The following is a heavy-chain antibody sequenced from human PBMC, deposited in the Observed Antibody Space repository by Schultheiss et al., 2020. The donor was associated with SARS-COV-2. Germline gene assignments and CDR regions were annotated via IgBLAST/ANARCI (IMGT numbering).Heavy chain of an antibody. J-gene: IGHJ4*02. CDR3: ARETYYYDSSGYPQFDY. Sequence: GGSLRLSCSASGFTFSSYSIHWVRQAPGKGLEWVSSITGSSSYIYYADSVKGRFTISRDNAKNSLYLQMNSLRAEDTAVYYCARETYYYDSSGYPQFDYWGQGTLVTVSS. V-gene: IGHV3-21*01. CDR1: GFTFSSYS. CDR2: ITGSSSYI. D-gene: IGHD3-22*01.